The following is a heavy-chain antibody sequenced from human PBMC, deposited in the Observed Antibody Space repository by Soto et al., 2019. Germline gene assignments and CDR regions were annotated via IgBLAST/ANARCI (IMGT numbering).Heavy chain of an antibody. Sequence: SETLSLTCTVSGGSISSYYWSWIRQPPGKGLEWIGYIYYSGSTNYNPSLKSRVTISVDTSKNQFSLKLSSVTAADTAVYYCARHCVNSSADYYYYYYYMDVWGKGTTVTVSS. V-gene: IGHV4-59*08. J-gene: IGHJ6*03. CDR2: IYYSGST. CDR3: ARHCVNSSADYYYYYYYMDV. D-gene: IGHD6-25*01. CDR1: GGSISSYY.